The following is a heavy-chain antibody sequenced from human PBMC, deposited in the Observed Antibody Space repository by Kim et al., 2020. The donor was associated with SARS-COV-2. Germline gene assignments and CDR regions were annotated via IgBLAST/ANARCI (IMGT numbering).Heavy chain of an antibody. J-gene: IGHJ3*02. D-gene: IGHD3-16*01. V-gene: IGHV4-59*13. CDR3: ARGGDTLKARMSASDI. CDR2: IYYSGTT. Sequence: SETLSLTCTVSGGSTSTFYWIWIRQPPGKGLEWIGHIYYSGTTKYNPSLQSRVTISIDTSENQVSLQLNSVTAADTAVYYCARGGDTLKARMSASDIWGQGTMVTVSS. CDR1: GGSTSTFY.